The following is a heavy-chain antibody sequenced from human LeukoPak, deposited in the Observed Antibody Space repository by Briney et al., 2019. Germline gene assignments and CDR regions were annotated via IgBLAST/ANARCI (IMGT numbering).Heavy chain of an antibody. CDR3: ARTYYYGSGSYYNGRFDY. Sequence: SETLSLTCTVSGYSISSGYYWGWIRQPPGKGLEWIGEINHSGSTNYNPSLKSRVTISVDTSKNQFSLKLSSVTAADTAVYYCARTYYYGSGSYYNGRFDYWGQGTLVTVSS. CDR1: GYSISSGYY. CDR2: INHSGST. V-gene: IGHV4-38-2*02. D-gene: IGHD3-10*01. J-gene: IGHJ4*02.